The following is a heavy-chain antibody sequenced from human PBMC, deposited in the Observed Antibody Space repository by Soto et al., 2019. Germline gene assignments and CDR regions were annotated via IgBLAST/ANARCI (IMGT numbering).Heavy chain of an antibody. CDR1: GYTFTSYD. D-gene: IGHD3-9*01. Sequence: ASVKVSCKASGYTFTSYDINWVRQATGQGLEWMGWMNPNSGNTGYAQKFQGRATMTRNTSISTAYMELSSLRSEDTAVYYCARVVLDWDYYYGMDVWGQGTTVTVSS. CDR2: MNPNSGNT. CDR3: ARVVLDWDYYYGMDV. V-gene: IGHV1-8*01. J-gene: IGHJ6*02.